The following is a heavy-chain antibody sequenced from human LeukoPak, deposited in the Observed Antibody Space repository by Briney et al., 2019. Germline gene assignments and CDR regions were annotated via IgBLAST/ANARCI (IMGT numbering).Heavy chain of an antibody. D-gene: IGHD3-9*01. CDR3: ANGRVLRYFDWPLDY. V-gene: IGHV3-23*01. J-gene: IGHJ4*02. CDR1: VFTYSSYA. CDR2: ISGSCGST. Sequence: GGSLRLSCAASVFTYSSYAMSWVRQAPGKGLEWVSAISGSCGSTDYADSVKGRFTISRDNSKNTLYLQMNSLRAEDTAVYYCANGRVLRYFDWPLDYWGQGTLVTVSS.